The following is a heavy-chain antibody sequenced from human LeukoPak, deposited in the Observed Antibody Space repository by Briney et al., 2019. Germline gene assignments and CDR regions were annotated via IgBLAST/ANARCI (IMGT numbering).Heavy chain of an antibody. CDR1: GFSFSSYW. V-gene: IGHV3-20*04. J-gene: IGHJ4*02. Sequence: GGSLRLSCAASGFSFSSYWMSWVRQAPGKGLEWVSTINWNGGSTGYADSVKGRFTISRDNAKNSLYLQMNSLRAEDTAVYYCARLLGYGSGSYPLGYWGQGTLVTVSS. CDR2: INWNGGST. CDR3: ARLLGYGSGSYPLGY. D-gene: IGHD3-10*01.